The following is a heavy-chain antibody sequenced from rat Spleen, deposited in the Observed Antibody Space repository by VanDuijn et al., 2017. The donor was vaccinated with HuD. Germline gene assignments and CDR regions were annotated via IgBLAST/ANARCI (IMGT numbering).Heavy chain of an antibody. V-gene: IGHV5-7*01. CDR1: GFTFSDYY. J-gene: IGHJ2*01. CDR2: ISYDGSST. D-gene: IGHD1-9*01. Sequence: EVQLVESDGGLVQPGRSLKLSCAASGFTFSDYYMAWVRQAPTKGLEWVATISYDGSSTYYRDSVKGRFTISRDNAKSSLYLQMDSLRSADTATYYCKRYGDNSYLDYWGQGVMVTVSS. CDR3: KRYGDNSYLDY.